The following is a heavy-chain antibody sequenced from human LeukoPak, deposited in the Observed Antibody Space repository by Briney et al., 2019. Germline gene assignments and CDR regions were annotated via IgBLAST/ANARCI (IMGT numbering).Heavy chain of an antibody. D-gene: IGHD5-24*01. CDR3: ARGRERWLQLRYWYFDL. V-gene: IGHV4-59*12. CDR1: VDSMFGYY. Sequence: SKTLSLTCSVSVDSMFGYYWSWLRQPPGGGLEWIGYIYDTGRTNYSPSLMSRVTISLDTYNKQFSLKLSSVTAADTAVYYCARGRERWLQLRYWYFDLWGRGTLVTVSS. J-gene: IGHJ2*01. CDR2: IYDTGRT.